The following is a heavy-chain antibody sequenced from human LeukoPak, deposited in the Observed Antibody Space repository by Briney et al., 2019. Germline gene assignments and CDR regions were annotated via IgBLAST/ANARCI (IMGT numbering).Heavy chain of an antibody. D-gene: IGHD6-19*01. CDR1: GGSISSYY. V-gene: IGHV4-59*01. CDR3: ARDRSGWRSDAFDI. CDR2: IYYSGST. J-gene: IGHJ3*02. Sequence: SEALSLTCTVSGGSISSYYWSWIRQPPGKGLEWIGYIYYSGSTNYNPSLKSRVTISVDTSKNQFSLKLSSVTAADTAVYYCARDRSGWRSDAFDIWGQGTWSPSLQ.